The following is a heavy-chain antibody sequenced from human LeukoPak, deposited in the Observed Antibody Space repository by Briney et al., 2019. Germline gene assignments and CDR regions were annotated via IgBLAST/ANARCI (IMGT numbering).Heavy chain of an antibody. D-gene: IGHD3-10*01. CDR2: IYHSGST. V-gene: IGHV4-38-2*01. J-gene: IGHJ6*03. CDR3: ARTRAGYYGSGSFNDYYNMDV. CDR1: GYSISSGYY. Sequence: SETLSLTCAVSGYSISSGYYWGWIRQPPGKGLEWIGSIYHSGSTYYNPSLKSRVTISVDTSKNQFSLKLSSVTAADTAVYFCARTRAGYYGSGSFNDYYNMDVWGKGTTVTVSS.